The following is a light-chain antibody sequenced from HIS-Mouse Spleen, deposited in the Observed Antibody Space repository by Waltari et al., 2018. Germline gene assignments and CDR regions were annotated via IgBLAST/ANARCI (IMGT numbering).Light chain of an antibody. CDR2: DDS. J-gene: IGLJ2*01. V-gene: IGLV3-21*03. CDR3: QVWDSSSDHVV. Sequence: SYVLTQPPSVSVAPGKTARITCGGNNIGSKSVHVYQQKPGQAPVLVVYDDSDRPSGIPGRFSGSNSGNTATLTISRVEAGDEADYYCQVWDSSSDHVVFGGGTKLTVL. CDR1: NIGSKS.